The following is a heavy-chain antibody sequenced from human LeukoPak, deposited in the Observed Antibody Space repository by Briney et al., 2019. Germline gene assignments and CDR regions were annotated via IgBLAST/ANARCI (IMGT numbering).Heavy chain of an antibody. D-gene: IGHD3-22*01. CDR3: ARALGGYDRSGYYV. CDR2: ISAYNGNT. V-gene: IGHV1-18*01. CDR1: GYTFTSYG. J-gene: IGHJ4*02. Sequence: ASVRVSCKASGYTFTSYGISWVRQAPGQGLEWMGWISAYNGNTNYAQKLQGRVTMTTDTSTSTAYMELRSLRSDDTAVYYCARALGGYDRSGYYVWGQGTLVTVSS.